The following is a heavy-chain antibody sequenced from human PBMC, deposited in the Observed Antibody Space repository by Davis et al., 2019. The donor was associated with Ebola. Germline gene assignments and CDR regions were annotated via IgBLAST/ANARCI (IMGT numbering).Heavy chain of an antibody. CDR3: ATDRPATVTTWDYYYYGMDV. CDR2: FDPEDGET. Sequence: AASVKVSCKASRYTFVGYYMNWVRQAPGKGLEWMGGFDPEDGETIYAQKFQGRVTMTEDTSTDTAYMELSSLRSEDTAVYYCATDRPATVTTWDYYYYGMDVWGQGTTVTVSS. CDR1: RYTFVGYY. J-gene: IGHJ6*02. V-gene: IGHV1-24*01. D-gene: IGHD4-17*01.